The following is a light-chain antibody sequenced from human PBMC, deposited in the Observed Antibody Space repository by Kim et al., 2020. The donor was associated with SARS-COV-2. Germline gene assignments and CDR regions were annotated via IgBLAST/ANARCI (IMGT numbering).Light chain of an antibody. Sequence: ASVGDRVTITCRASQGISYFLTWYQQKPGMVPTLLIYSASTLHSGVPSRFSGSGSGTEFTLTITNLQPEDAATYFCQTSHGAPFTFGPGTRVDIK. J-gene: IGKJ3*01. CDR2: SAS. V-gene: IGKV1-27*01. CDR3: QTSHGAPFT. CDR1: QGISYF.